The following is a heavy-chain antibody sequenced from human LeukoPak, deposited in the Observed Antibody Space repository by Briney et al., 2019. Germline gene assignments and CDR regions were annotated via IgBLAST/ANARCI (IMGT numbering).Heavy chain of an antibody. J-gene: IGHJ4*02. CDR3: AREDTMVRGVTPNFDY. Sequence: PSETLSLTCAVSGGSISSYYWSWIRQPAGKGLEWIGRIYTSGSTNYNPSLKSRVTMSVDTSKNQFSLKLSSVTAADTAVYYCAREDTMVRGVTPNFDYWGQGTLVTVSS. CDR2: IYTSGST. D-gene: IGHD3-10*01. V-gene: IGHV4-4*07. CDR1: GGSISSYY.